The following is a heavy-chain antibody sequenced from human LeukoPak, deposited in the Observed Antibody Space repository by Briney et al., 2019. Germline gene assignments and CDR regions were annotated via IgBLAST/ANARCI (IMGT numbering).Heavy chain of an antibody. D-gene: IGHD6-19*01. CDR2: IYYSGST. V-gene: IGHV4-39*01. Sequence: SETLSLTCTVSGGSISSSSYYWGWIRQPPGKGLEWIGSIYYSGSTYYNPSLKRQVTISVDTSKNQFSLKLSSVTAADTAVYYCARPSAVAVYDYWGQGTLVTVSS. J-gene: IGHJ4*02. CDR1: GGSISSSSYY. CDR3: ARPSAVAVYDY.